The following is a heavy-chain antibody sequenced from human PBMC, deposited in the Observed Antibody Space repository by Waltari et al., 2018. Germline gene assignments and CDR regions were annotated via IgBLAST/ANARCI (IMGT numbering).Heavy chain of an antibody. CDR1: GSFYY. V-gene: IGHV4-59*08. J-gene: IGHJ3*01. CDR3: GTLGARYSNAFDV. Sequence: QVQLQESGPGLVKPSETLSLTCTLSGSFYYLSWIRQPPGKGLECLGYASYSGSTYYNPLPQSGGTILVGPSRNQFSLPLSPVAAADTAGFYRGTLGARYSNAFDVWGQGTMVTVSS. D-gene: IGHD2-15*01. CDR2: ASYSGST.